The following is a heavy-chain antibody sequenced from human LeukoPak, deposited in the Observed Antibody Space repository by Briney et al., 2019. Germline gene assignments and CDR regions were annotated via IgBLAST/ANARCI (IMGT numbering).Heavy chain of an antibody. CDR1: GGSISSGDYY. CDR3: ARAGREMATIGLERKRYYSDY. CDR2: IYYSGST. V-gene: IGHV4-30-4*01. Sequence: PSQTLSLTCTVSGGSISSGDYYWSWIRQPPGKGLEWIGYIYYSGSTYYNPSLKSRVTISVDTSKNQFSLKLSSVTAADTAVYYCARAGREMATIGLERKRYYSDYWGQGTLVTVSS. D-gene: IGHD5-24*01. J-gene: IGHJ4*02.